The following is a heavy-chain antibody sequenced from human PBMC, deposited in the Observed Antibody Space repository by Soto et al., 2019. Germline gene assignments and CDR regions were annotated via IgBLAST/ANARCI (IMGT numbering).Heavy chain of an antibody. D-gene: IGHD1-20*01. CDR3: AKDLYKTSPGAFDS. V-gene: IGHV3-23*01. J-gene: IGHJ4*02. Sequence: EVQLLESGGGLVQPGGSLRLSCAASGFTFSRYAMNWVRQAPGKGLEWVSVISDSGDNSYYADSVKGRFTMSRDNSKDTLFLQMNSLRAEDTAIHYCAKDLYKTSPGAFDSWGQGTLVSVSS. CDR2: ISDSGDNS. CDR1: GFTFSRYA.